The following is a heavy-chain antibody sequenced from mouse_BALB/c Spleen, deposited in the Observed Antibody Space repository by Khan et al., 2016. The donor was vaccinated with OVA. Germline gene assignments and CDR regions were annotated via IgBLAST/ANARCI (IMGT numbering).Heavy chain of an antibody. V-gene: IGHV5-6*01. J-gene: IGHJ3*01. CDR3: ARHRFTSAAAWFAY. CDR2: ISNGGSYT. D-gene: IGHD1-2*01. CDR1: GFTFSSYG. Sequence: EVELVESGGDLVKPGGSLKLSCEASGFTFSSYGMSWVRQTPDKRLEWVATISNGGSYTHYPDSVKGRLTISRDNAKNTLYLQISSLKSEDTAMYCSARHRFTSAAAWFAYWGQGTLVTVSA.